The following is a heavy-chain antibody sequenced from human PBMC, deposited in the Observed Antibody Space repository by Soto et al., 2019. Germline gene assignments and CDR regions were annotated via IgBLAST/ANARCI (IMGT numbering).Heavy chain of an antibody. D-gene: IGHD6-13*01. J-gene: IGHJ4*02. CDR3: ARHGAAPGTRRFDY. CDR1: GGSVSSGNW. Sequence: QVQLQESGPELVKPPGPLSLTCGSSGGSVSSGNWWSWVRQPPGKGLEWIGETDHSGTTNYTPSRRSRVTISLAKSKNQVSLNLRSVTAADTSVYYCARHGAAPGTRRFDYWGQGTLVTVSS. V-gene: IGHV4-4*03. CDR2: TDHSGTT.